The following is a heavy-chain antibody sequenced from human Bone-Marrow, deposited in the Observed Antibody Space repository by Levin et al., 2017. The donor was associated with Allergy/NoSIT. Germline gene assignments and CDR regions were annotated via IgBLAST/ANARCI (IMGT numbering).Heavy chain of an antibody. CDR1: GFTFDDYA. D-gene: IGHD3-10*01. Sequence: GGSLRLSCAASGFTFDDYAMHWVRQVPGKGLEWVSGISWNSGTIGYAGSVKGRFTISRDNAKNSLYLEVKSLRAEDTALYYCATDIYFGVTVAGTFIDYWGQGTLVIVSS. CDR2: ISWNSGTI. J-gene: IGHJ4*02. V-gene: IGHV3-9*01. CDR3: ATDIYFGVTVAGTFIDY.